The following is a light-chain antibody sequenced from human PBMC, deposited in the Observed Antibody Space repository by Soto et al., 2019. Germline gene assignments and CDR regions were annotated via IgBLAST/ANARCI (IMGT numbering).Light chain of an antibody. J-gene: IGLJ1*01. CDR2: NVN. CDR3: SSFTSSTTYV. Sequence: QSVLTQPASVSGSPGQSITISCTGTSSDVGGYNYVSWNQQHPGEVPKVIIFNVNNRPSGVSDRFSGSRSGNTASLTISGLQAEDEADYYCSSFTSSTTYVFGTGTKVTVL. CDR1: SSDVGGYNY. V-gene: IGLV2-14*03.